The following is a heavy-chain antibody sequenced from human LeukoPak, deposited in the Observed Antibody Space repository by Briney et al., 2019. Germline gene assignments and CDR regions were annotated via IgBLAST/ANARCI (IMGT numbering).Heavy chain of an antibody. Sequence: SETLSLTCAVYSGSFSGYYWSWIRQPPGKGLEWIGEINHSGSTNYNPSLKSQVTISVDTSKNQFSLKLTSVTAADTAVYYCARMTAGAFDMWGQGTMVTVSA. CDR2: INHSGST. V-gene: IGHV4-34*01. D-gene: IGHD6-13*01. J-gene: IGHJ3*02. CDR3: ARMTAGAFDM. CDR1: SGSFSGYY.